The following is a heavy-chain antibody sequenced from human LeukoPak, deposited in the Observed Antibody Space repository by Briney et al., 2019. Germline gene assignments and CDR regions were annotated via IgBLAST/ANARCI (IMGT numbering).Heavy chain of an antibody. CDR2: INRSGST. CDR3: ARDGVVVPAAGFDY. CDR1: GGSFSGYY. Sequence: SETLSLTCAVYGGSFSGYYWSWIRQPPGKGLEWIGEINRSGSTNYNPSLKSRVTISVDTSKNQFSLKLSSVTAADTAVYYCARDGVVVPAAGFDYWGQGTLVTVSS. V-gene: IGHV4-34*01. J-gene: IGHJ4*02. D-gene: IGHD2-2*01.